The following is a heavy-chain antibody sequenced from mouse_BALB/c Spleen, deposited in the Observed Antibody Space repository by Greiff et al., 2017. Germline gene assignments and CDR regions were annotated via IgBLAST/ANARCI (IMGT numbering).Heavy chain of an antibody. CDR3: ARSDYYGSRNWYFDV. J-gene: IGHJ1*01. D-gene: IGHD1-1*01. Sequence: DVQLVESGGGLVQPGGSRKLSCAASGFTFSSFGMHWVRQAPEKGLEWVAYISSGSSTIYYADTVKGRFTISRDNPKNTLFLQMTSLRSEDTAMYYCARSDYYGSRNWYFDVWGAGTTVTVSS. CDR2: ISSGSSTI. CDR1: GFTFSSFG. V-gene: IGHV5-17*02.